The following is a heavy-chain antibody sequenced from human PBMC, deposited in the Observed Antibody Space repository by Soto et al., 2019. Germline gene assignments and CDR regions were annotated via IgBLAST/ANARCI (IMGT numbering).Heavy chain of an antibody. D-gene: IGHD6-13*01. J-gene: IGHJ5*02. V-gene: IGHV4-31*03. CDR3: ARVPRSSSSPELYP. CDR2: IYYSGST. CDR1: GGYISSSGYY. Sequence: QVQLQESGPGLVKPSQTLSLTCTVSGGYISSSGYYWSWISQHPGKSLEWIGYIYYSGSTYYNTSLKRRVTISVDTSKNHVSLKLRSVTAADTAVYYCARVPRSSSSPELYPWGQGTLVTVSS.